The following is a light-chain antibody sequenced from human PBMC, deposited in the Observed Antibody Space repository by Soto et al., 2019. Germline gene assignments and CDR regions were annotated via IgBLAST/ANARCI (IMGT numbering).Light chain of an antibody. J-gene: IGLJ3*02. CDR2: SDN. V-gene: IGLV1-44*01. CDR1: NSNIGRNT. CDR3: AAWYESPNVPV. Sequence: QSVLTQPPSASGTPGQRVTISCSGSNSNIGRNTVNWYQQLPGAAPNLLIHSDNERPSGVPDRFSGSRSGASASLAISGLQSEDEADYYCAAWYESPNVPVFGGGTKLTVL.